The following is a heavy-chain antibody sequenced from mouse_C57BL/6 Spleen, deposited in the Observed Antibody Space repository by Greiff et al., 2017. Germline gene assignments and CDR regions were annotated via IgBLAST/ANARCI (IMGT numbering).Heavy chain of an antibody. D-gene: IGHD2-2*01. V-gene: IGHV5-4*03. Sequence: EVKLVESGGGLVKPGGSLKLSCAASGFTFSSYAMSWVRQTPEKRLEWVATISDGGSYTYYPANVKGRFTISRYNAKNNLYLQMSHLKSEDTAMYYCARALYGYDAPFAYWGQGTLVTVSA. CDR3: ARALYGYDAPFAY. CDR1: GFTFSSYA. J-gene: IGHJ3*01. CDR2: ISDGGSYT.